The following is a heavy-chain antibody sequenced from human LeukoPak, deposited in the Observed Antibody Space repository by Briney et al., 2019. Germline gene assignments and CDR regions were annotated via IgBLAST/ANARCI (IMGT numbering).Heavy chain of an antibody. J-gene: IGHJ4*02. CDR2: IYYSGST. D-gene: IGHD2-15*01. Sequence: SETLSLTCTVSGGSISSYYWRWIRQHPGKGLEWIGYIYYSGSTYYNPSLKSRVTISVDTSKNQFSLKLSSVTAADTAVYYCARVAAALDYWGQGTLVTVSS. CDR3: ARVAAALDY. V-gene: IGHV4-59*06. CDR1: GGSISSYY.